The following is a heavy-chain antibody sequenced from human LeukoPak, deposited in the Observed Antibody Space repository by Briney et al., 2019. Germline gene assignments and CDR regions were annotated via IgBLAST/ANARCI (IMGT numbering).Heavy chain of an antibody. J-gene: IGHJ5*02. Sequence: GGSLRLSCAASGFTFSSYGMHWVRQAPGKGLEWVAFIRYDGSNKYYADSVKGRFTISRDNSKNTLYLQMNSLRAEDTAVYYCAKDPTSSSWYGNWLDPWGQGTLVTVSS. CDR3: AKDPTSSSWYGNWLDP. D-gene: IGHD6-13*01. V-gene: IGHV3-30*02. CDR1: GFTFSSYG. CDR2: IRYDGSNK.